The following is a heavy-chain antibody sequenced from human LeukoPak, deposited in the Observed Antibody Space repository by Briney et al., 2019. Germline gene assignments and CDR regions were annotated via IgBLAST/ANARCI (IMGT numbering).Heavy chain of an antibody. CDR1: GFTFSSYA. J-gene: IGHJ4*02. D-gene: IGHD3-10*01. Sequence: GGSLRLSCAASGFTFSSYAMSWVRQAPGKGLEWVSAISGSGGSTYYADSVKGRFTISGDNSKNTLYLQMNSLRAGDTAVYYCAKDGGYYYGSGSAPGYWGQGTLVTISS. CDR3: AKDGGYYYGSGSAPGY. V-gene: IGHV3-23*01. CDR2: ISGSGGST.